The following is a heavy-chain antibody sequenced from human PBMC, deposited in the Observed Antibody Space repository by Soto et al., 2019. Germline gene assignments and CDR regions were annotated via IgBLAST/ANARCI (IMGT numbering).Heavy chain of an antibody. Sequence: ASVKVSCKASGYTFTGYFMHWVRQAPGQGLEWMGWINPYSGGADYAQSFQGRVTMTRDTSISTVYMELSRLRFDDTAVYYCARVIRGAYYNSHLDTWGQGTAVTVSS. CDR1: GYTFTGYF. V-gene: IGHV1-2*02. J-gene: IGHJ4*02. D-gene: IGHD3-10*01. CDR3: ARVIRGAYYNSHLDT. CDR2: INPYSGGA.